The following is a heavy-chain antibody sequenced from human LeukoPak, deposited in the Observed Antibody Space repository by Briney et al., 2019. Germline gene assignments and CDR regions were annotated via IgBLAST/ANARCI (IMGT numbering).Heavy chain of an antibody. CDR3: AKGSGGWYQFFDH. J-gene: IGHJ5*02. CDR2: ISNGDGIT. Sequence: GGSLRLSCAGSGFTFSTYAMTWVRQAPGRGLEWVSSISNGDGITYYTDSVKGRFTISRNNSKNTLYLQMNSLRAEDTAVYYCAKGSGGWYQFFDHWGQGTLVTVSS. V-gene: IGHV3-23*01. CDR1: GFTFSTYA. D-gene: IGHD6-19*01.